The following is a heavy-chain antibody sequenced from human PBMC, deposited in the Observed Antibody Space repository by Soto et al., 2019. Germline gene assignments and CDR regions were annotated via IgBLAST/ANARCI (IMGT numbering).Heavy chain of an antibody. D-gene: IGHD2-21*01. Sequence: EVQLLESGGGLVQPGGSLRLSCAASGFAFSTFPMNGFRQGPGKGLSWVSTISGSMGEKYYAASVKGRFTISRDNSKNTLYQQMNSLRAEDTAVYYCAKDPLEPWGGAYFDYWGQGTLVTVSS. CDR2: ISGSMGEK. CDR1: GFAFSTFP. V-gene: IGHV3-23*01. J-gene: IGHJ4*02. CDR3: AKDPLEPWGGAYFDY.